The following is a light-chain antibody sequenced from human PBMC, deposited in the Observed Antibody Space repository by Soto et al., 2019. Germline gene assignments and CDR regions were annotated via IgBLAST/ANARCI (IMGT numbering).Light chain of an antibody. Sequence: QSALTQPASVSGSPGQSITISCTGTSGDVGGYNYVSWYQHHPGKAPKLMISEVSNRPSGVSNRFSGSKSGNTASLTISGLQAEDEADYYCISYTSESNPYGFGTGTKVTGL. V-gene: IGLV2-14*01. CDR3: ISYTSESNPYG. CDR1: SGDVGGYNY. J-gene: IGLJ1*01. CDR2: EVS.